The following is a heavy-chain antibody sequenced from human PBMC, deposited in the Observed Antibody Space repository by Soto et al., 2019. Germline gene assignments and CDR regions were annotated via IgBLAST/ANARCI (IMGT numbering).Heavy chain of an antibody. J-gene: IGHJ4*02. V-gene: IGHV1-69*12. Sequence: QVQLVQSGAEVKKPGSSVKVSCKASGGTFSSYAISWVRRAPGQGLEWMGGIIPIFGTANYAQQFQGRVTITADESTSTVYMELSSVRAEDTAVYYCARVPGLQAVAGTQLDYWGQGTLVTVSS. CDR2: IIPIFGTA. D-gene: IGHD6-19*01. CDR1: GGTFSSYA. CDR3: ARVPGLQAVAGTQLDY.